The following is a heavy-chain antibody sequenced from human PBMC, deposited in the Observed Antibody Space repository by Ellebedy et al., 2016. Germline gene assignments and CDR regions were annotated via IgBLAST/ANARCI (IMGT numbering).Heavy chain of an antibody. V-gene: IGHV5-51*01. CDR2: IYPGDSDT. Sequence: GESLKISXKGSGYSFTSYWIGWVRQMPGKGLEWMGIIYPGDSDTRYSPSFQGQVTISADKSISTAYLQWSSLKASDTAMYYCARHILDYYGSGTHYGMDVWGQGTTVTVSS. J-gene: IGHJ6*02. D-gene: IGHD3-10*01. CDR3: ARHILDYYGSGTHYGMDV. CDR1: GYSFTSYW.